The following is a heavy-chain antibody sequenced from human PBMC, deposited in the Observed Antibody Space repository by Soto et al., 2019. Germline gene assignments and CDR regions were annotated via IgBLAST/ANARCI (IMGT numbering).Heavy chain of an antibody. V-gene: IGHV4-30-2*01. CDR3: ARLDSSSPPSQDGMDL. D-gene: IGHD6-6*01. Sequence: QLQLQESGSGLVKPSQTLSLTCAVSGGSISSGGYSWSWIRQPPGKGLEWIGYIYHSGSTYYNPSLKSRVTISVDWSKNQFSLKLSSVTVADTAVYYCARLDSSSPPSQDGMDLWGQGTTVTVSS. CDR1: GGSISSGGYS. CDR2: IYHSGST. J-gene: IGHJ6*02.